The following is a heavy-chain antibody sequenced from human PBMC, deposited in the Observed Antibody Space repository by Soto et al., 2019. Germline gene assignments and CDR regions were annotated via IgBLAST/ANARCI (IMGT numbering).Heavy chain of an antibody. CDR3: ARDGGSYYLDY. Sequence: EVQLVESGGGLVQPGGSLRLSCAASGFTFSRNAMHWVRQAPGKGLEYVSAISSNGGSTYYPNSVKGRFTISRDNSKNTLYLQMGSLRAEDMAVYYCARDGGSYYLDYWGQGTLVTVSS. V-gene: IGHV3-64*01. J-gene: IGHJ4*02. CDR2: ISSNGGST. D-gene: IGHD1-26*01. CDR1: GFTFSRNA.